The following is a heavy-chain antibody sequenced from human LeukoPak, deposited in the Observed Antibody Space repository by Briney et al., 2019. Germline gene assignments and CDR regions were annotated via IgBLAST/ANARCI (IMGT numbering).Heavy chain of an antibody. J-gene: IGHJ4*02. CDR3: ERYGVYGDYDY. Sequence: SETLSLTATVSGGSISGSYWVWIRQPPGNALDWIVGIYYTGSTSYNLSLKSRVTMSVDTSKNQFSLQVRSVTAAETAVYYCERYGVYGDYDYWGQGTLVSVS. D-gene: IGHD4-17*01. CDR2: IYYTGST. CDR1: GGSISGSY. V-gene: IGHV4-59*12.